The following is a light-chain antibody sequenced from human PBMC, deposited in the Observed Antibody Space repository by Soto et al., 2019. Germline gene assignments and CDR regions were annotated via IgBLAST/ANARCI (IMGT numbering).Light chain of an antibody. CDR3: MQATQFPQVT. CDR1: HSLVHRDGNTY. J-gene: IGKJ5*01. V-gene: IGKV2-24*01. Sequence: DIVITQAPLSSPVTLGQPASISCRSSHSLVHRDGNTYLNWLHHRPGQPPRLLLYMVSKRFSGVPDRFSGSGAGTDFTLKISRVEPEDVGFYYCMQATQFPQVTLGQGTRLEIK. CDR2: MVS.